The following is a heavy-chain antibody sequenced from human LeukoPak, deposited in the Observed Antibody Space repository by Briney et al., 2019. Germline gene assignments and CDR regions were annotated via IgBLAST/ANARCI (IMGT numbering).Heavy chain of an antibody. CDR2: ISYDGSNK. CDR1: GFTFSSYV. V-gene: IGHV3-30-3*01. Sequence: GGSLRLSCVASGFTFSSYVMHWVRQAPGKGLEWVAVISYDGSNKYYADSVKGRFTISRDNSKNTLYLQMNSLRAEDTAVYYCARPAGGYSFGPPVDYWGQGTLVTVSS. D-gene: IGHD5-18*01. J-gene: IGHJ4*02. CDR3: ARPAGGYSFGPPVDY.